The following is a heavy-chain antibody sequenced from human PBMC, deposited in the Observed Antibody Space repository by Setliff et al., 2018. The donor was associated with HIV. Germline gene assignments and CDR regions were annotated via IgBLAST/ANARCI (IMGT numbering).Heavy chain of an antibody. Sequence: SETLSLTCTVSGGSISTHYWAWIRQPPGKGLEWIGSLYGHSSTYYTKSLRGRVTISADTSKNQFSLRLSSVTAADTAVYYCARQGAVTGHSFDYWGQGALVTVSS. J-gene: IGHJ4*02. CDR3: ARQGAVTGHSFDY. D-gene: IGHD6-19*01. CDR2: LYGHSST. CDR1: GGSISTHY. V-gene: IGHV4-39*01.